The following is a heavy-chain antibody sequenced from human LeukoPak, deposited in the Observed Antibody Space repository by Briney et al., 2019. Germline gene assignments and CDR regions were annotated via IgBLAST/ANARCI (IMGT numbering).Heavy chain of an antibody. J-gene: IGHJ4*02. D-gene: IGHD6-13*01. V-gene: IGHV3-53*01. CDR3: ARDLYSSSST. CDR1: GFTVSSNY. CDR2: IYSGGST. Sequence: PGGSLRLSCAASGFTVSSNYMSWVRQAPGKGREWVSVIYSGGSTYYADSVKGRFTISRDNSKNTLYLQMNSLRAEDTAVYYCARDLYSSSSTWGQGTLVTVSS.